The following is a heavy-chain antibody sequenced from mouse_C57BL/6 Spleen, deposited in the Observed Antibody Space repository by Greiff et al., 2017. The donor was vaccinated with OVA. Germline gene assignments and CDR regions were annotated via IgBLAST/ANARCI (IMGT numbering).Heavy chain of an antibody. CDR1: GYTFTSYW. J-gene: IGHJ4*01. CDR3: ARSAMDY. V-gene: IGHV1-72*01. Sequence: QQSCKASGYTFTSYWMHWVKQRPGRGLEWIGRIAPNSGGTKYNEKFKSKATLTVDKPSSTAYMQLSSLTSEDSAVYYCARSAMDYWGQGTSVTVSS. CDR2: IAPNSGGT.